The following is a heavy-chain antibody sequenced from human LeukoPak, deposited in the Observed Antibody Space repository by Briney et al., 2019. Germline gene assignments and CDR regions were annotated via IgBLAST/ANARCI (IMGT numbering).Heavy chain of an antibody. J-gene: IGHJ4*02. CDR2: INPNSGGT. CDR1: GYTFTGYY. CDR3: ARAATVVTRGLDY. V-gene: IGHV1-2*02. D-gene: IGHD4-23*01. Sequence: ASVKVSCKASGYTFTGYYMHWVRQAPGQGLEWMGWINPNSGGTNYAQKFQGRVTMTRDTSISTDYMELSRLRSDDTAVYYCARAATVVTRGLDYWGQGTLVTVSS.